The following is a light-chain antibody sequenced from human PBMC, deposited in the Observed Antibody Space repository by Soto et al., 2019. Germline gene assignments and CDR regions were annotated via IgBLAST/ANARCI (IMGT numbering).Light chain of an antibody. CDR3: CSYAGSPRYV. Sequence: QSALTQPRSVSGSLGQSVTISCTGTSSDVGTYNYVSWYQQHPGKAPKVMIYDVSERPSGVPDRFSGSKSGNTASLTISGLQAEDEPDYYCCSYAGSPRYVLGTGTKVTVL. V-gene: IGLV2-11*01. J-gene: IGLJ1*01. CDR1: SSDVGTYNY. CDR2: DVS.